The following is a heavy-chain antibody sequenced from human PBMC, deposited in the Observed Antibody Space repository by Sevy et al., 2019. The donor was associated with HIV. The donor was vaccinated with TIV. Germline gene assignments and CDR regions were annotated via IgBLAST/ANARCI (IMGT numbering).Heavy chain of an antibody. J-gene: IGHJ6*02. CDR1: GFTVSGNY. Sequence: GGSLRLSCEASGFTVSGNYMAWVRLAPGKGLEWVSLIDSGGSTYYADSVKGRFTISRDNAKNTLYLEMNPRRAEDTAVYFCARDRDYDASGYYYYYYGMDVWGQGTTVTVSS. CDR3: ARDRDYDASGYYYYYYGMDV. V-gene: IGHV3-66*01. CDR2: IDSGGST. D-gene: IGHD3-22*01.